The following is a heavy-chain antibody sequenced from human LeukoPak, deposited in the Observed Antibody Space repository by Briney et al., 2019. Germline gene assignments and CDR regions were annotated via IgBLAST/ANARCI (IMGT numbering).Heavy chain of an antibody. CDR3: ERDGNKPLDY. CDR1: GSTFSGYW. J-gene: IGHJ4*02. Sequence: GRSLRLSCSASGSTFSGYWMGWARPAPGKGLQWVDNINQDGSVKYYTDSVKGRFTISRDNTKNSVYLQMNSLRTEDTAVYYCERDGNKPLDYWGQGNLVTVSS. D-gene: IGHD1-14*01. CDR2: INQDGSVK. V-gene: IGHV3-7*01.